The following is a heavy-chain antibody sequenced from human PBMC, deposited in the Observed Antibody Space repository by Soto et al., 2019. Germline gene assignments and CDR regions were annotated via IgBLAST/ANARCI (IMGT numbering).Heavy chain of an antibody. V-gene: IGHV3-23*01. Sequence: PGGSLRLSCAASGFTFSSYAMSWVRQAPGKGLEWVSAISGSGGSTYYADSVKGRFTISRDNSKNTLYLQMNSLRAEDTAVYYCAKDVAYSSSLNWFDPWGQGTLVTVSS. CDR1: GFTFSSYA. CDR3: AKDVAYSSSLNWFDP. D-gene: IGHD6-6*01. CDR2: ISGSGGST. J-gene: IGHJ5*02.